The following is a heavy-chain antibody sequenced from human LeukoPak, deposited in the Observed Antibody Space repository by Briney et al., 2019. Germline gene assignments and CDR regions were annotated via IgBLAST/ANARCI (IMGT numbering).Heavy chain of an antibody. J-gene: IGHJ6*02. V-gene: IGHV1-8*02. CDR3: AKGYCSSTSCYADGMDV. CDR1: GYTFTSYD. D-gene: IGHD2-2*01. CDR2: MNPNSGNT. Sequence: ASVKVSCKASGYTFTSYDINWVRQATGQGLEWMGWMNPNSGNTGYAQKFQGRVTMTRNTSISTAYMELSSLRSEDTAVYYCAKGYCSSTSCYADGMDVWGQGTTVTVSS.